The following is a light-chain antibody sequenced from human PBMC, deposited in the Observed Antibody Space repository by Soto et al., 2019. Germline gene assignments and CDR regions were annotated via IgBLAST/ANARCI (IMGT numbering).Light chain of an antibody. CDR1: TSDVGEYNY. V-gene: IGLV2-14*01. CDR3: SSYTSSTTYV. Sequence: QSALTQPASVSGSPGQSITISCTGTTSDVGEYNYVSWYQQVPGKAPIVIIYEVSSRPAGVSTRFSGSKSGNTASLPISGLQAEDEADYYCSSYTSSTTYVFGTGPKVTVL. CDR2: EVS. J-gene: IGLJ1*01.